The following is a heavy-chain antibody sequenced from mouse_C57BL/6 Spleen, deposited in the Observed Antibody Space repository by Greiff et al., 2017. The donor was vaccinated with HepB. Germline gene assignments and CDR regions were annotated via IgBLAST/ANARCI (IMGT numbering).Heavy chain of an antibody. J-gene: IGHJ1*03. CDR3: ARNGGWLLYWYFDV. CDR1: GFTFSDYG. CDR2: ISSGSSTI. Sequence: EVKLMDSGGGLVKPGGSLKLSCAASGFTFSDYGMHWVRQAPEKGLEWVAYISSGSSTIYYADTVKGRFTISRDNAKNTLFLQMTSLRSEDTAMYYCARNGGWLLYWYFDVWGTGTTVTVSS. V-gene: IGHV5-17*01. D-gene: IGHD2-3*01.